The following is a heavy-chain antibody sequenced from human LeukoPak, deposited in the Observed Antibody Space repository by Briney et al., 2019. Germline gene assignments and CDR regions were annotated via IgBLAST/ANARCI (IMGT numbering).Heavy chain of an antibody. D-gene: IGHD5-12*01. CDR2: IYSGSST. V-gene: IGHV3-53*01. CDR1: GFTVSSNY. J-gene: IGHJ3*02. CDR3: ARDGYRDAFDI. Sequence: GGSLRLSCAASGFTVSSNYMSWVRQAPGKGLEWVSVIYSGSSTYYADSVKGRFTISRDNSKNTLYLQMNSLRAEDTAVYYCARDGYRDAFDIWGQGTMVTVSS.